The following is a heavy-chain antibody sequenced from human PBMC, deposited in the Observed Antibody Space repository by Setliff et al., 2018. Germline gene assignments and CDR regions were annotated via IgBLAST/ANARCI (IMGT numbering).Heavy chain of an antibody. D-gene: IGHD3-3*01. CDR2: INHSGST. V-gene: IGHV4-34*01. Sequence: SETLSLTCAVYGGSFSGYYWSWIRQPPGKGLEWIGEINHSGSTNYNPSLKSRVTISVDTSKNQFSLKLSSVTAADTAVYYCARVPNFWSGYLDCWGQGTLVTVSS. CDR3: ARVPNFWSGYLDC. CDR1: GGSFSGYY. J-gene: IGHJ4*02.